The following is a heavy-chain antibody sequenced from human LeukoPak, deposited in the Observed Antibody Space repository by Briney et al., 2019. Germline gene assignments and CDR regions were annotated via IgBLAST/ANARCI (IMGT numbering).Heavy chain of an antibody. D-gene: IGHD2-15*01. J-gene: IGHJ4*02. CDR3: ARSTGSGGSCYVDY. CDR1: GGSFSGYY. CDR2: INHSGST. V-gene: IGHV4-34*01. Sequence: PSETLSLTCAVYGGSFSGYYWSWIRQPPGKGLEWIGEINHSGSTNYNPSLKSRVTISVDTSKNQFSLKLSSVTAADTAVYYCARSTGSGGSCYVDYWAREPWSPSPQ.